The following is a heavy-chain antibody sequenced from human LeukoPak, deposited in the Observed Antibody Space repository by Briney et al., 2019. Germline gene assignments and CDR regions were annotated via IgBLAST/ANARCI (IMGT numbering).Heavy chain of an antibody. Sequence: HPGGSLRLSCAASGFTFSSYGMHWVRQAPGKGLEWVAVISYDGSNKYYADSVKGRFTISRDNSKNTLYLQMNSLRAEDTAVYYCAKDHVAVAGLYYFDYWGQGTLVTVSS. V-gene: IGHV3-30*18. D-gene: IGHD6-19*01. CDR1: GFTFSSYG. CDR3: AKDHVAVAGLYYFDY. CDR2: ISYDGSNK. J-gene: IGHJ4*02.